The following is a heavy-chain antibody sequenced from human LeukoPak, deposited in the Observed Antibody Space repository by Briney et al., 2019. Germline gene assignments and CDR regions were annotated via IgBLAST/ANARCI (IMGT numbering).Heavy chain of an antibody. J-gene: IGHJ4*02. V-gene: IGHV3-30*18. CDR2: ISYDGSNK. D-gene: IGHD5-12*01. CDR1: GFTFSSYG. Sequence: GGSLRLSCVASGFTFSSYGMHWVRQAPGKGLEWVAVISYDGSNKYYADSVKGRFTISRDNSKNTLYLQMNSLRAEDTAVYYCAKGMVATDYWGQGTLVTVSS. CDR3: AKGMVATDY.